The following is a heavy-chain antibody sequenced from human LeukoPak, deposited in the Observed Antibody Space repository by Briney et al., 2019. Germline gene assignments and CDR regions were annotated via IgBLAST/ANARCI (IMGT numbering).Heavy chain of an antibody. D-gene: IGHD3-9*01. CDR2: IYYSGST. CDR1: GGSISSGGYY. CDR3: AREVTLTGYYTWFDP. Sequence: SETLSLTCTVSGGSISSGGYYWSWIRQHPGKGLEWIGYIYYSGSTYYNPSLKSRVTISVDTSKNRFSLKLSSVTAADTAVYYCAREVTLTGYYTWFDPWGQGTLVTVSS. J-gene: IGHJ5*02. V-gene: IGHV4-31*03.